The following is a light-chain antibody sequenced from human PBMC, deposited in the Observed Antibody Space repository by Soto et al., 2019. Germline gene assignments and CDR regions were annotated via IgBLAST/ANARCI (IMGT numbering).Light chain of an antibody. CDR3: CSYAGSYGGV. CDR2: DVN. J-gene: IGLJ3*02. CDR1: SSDVGGYDY. Sequence: QSALTQPRSVSGSPGQSVTISCTGTSSDVGGYDYVSWYQHHPGKAPKLMIYDVNKRPSGVPDRFSGSKSGNTASLTISGLQAEDEADYYCCSYAGSYGGVFGGGTKVTVL. V-gene: IGLV2-11*01.